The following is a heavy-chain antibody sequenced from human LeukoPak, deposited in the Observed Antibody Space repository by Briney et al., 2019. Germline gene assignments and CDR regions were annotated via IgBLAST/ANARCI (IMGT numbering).Heavy chain of an antibody. CDR2: IYYSGST. D-gene: IGHD3-22*01. V-gene: IGHV4-59*01. CDR1: GGSISSYY. J-gene: IGHJ4*02. CDR3: ARVGSSGYYYTALDY. Sequence: SETLSLTCTVSGGSISSYYWSWIRQPPGKGLEWIGYIYYSGSTNYNPSLKSRVTISVDTSKNQFSLKLSSVTAADTAVYYCARVGSSGYYYTALDYWGQGTLVTVSS.